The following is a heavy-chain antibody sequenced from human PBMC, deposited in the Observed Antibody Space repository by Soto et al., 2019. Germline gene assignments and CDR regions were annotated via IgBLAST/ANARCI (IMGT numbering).Heavy chain of an antibody. Sequence: GGSLRLSCAASGITVSSNYMSWVRQAPGKGLESVSVIYSGGNTYYADSVKGRFTFSRDNSRNTLYLQMNSLRAEDTAVYYCARGPAATAYYYYGMDVWGQGTTVTVSS. CDR2: IYSGGNT. V-gene: IGHV3-53*01. J-gene: IGHJ6*02. CDR3: ARGPAATAYYYYGMDV. D-gene: IGHD6-13*01. CDR1: GITVSSNY.